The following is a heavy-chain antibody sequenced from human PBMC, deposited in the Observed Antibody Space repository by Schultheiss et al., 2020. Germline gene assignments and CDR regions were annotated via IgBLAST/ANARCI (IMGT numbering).Heavy chain of an antibody. D-gene: IGHD3-22*01. CDR2: INHSGST. V-gene: IGHV4-34*09. Sequence: SQTLSLTCTVSGGSISSYYWSWIRQPPGKGLEWIGEINHSGSTNYNPSLKSRVTISVDTSKNQFSLKLSSVTAADTAVYYCARRHYYDSSGYYFDYWGQGTLVTVYS. J-gene: IGHJ4*02. CDR3: ARRHYYDSSGYYFDY. CDR1: GGSISSYY.